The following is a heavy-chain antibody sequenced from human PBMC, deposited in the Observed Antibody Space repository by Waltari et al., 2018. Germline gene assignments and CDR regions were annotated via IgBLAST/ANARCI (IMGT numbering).Heavy chain of an antibody. CDR3: ARDSPDKHWKFFGNDH. V-gene: IGHV3-7*01. Sequence: EVQLVESGGGLAHPGGSLTLSCVGSGFTLRNYWMTWVRQAPGRGLDGVATMKKDGSERYYVDSVRGRFIISKDDAKNSLSLEMNILAVEDTAIYYCARDSPDKHWKFFGNDHWGQGTLVNVSP. D-gene: IGHD1-1*01. J-gene: IGHJ4*02. CDR2: MKKDGSER. CDR1: GFTLRNYW.